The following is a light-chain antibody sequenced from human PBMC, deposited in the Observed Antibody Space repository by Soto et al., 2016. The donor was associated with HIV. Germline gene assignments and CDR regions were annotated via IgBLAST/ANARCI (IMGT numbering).Light chain of an antibody. J-gene: IGKJ4*01. CDR2: DAS. Sequence: DIQMTQSPSSLSLSIGDRVSITCRASQSISTYLHWYQQKPGRAPKLLIYDASSLQSGVPSRFSGRGSGTDFTLTISSLQPEDFATYYCQQYYTTPQVTFGGGTKVEIK. CDR1: QSISTY. CDR3: QQYYTTPQVT. V-gene: IGKV1-39*01.